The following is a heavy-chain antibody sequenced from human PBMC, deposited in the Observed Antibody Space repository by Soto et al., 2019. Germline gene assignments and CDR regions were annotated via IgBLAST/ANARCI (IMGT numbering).Heavy chain of an antibody. CDR2: TRQDGGQR. V-gene: IGHV3-7*01. Sequence: HPVGSLRLSCEASGFTLSSDWMSWIRQAPGKGLEGVANTRQDGGQRYLVDSVQGRFTISRDNAKNSVYLQMNSLRAEDTAVYYCVRDGSTRWHFDSWGQGTLVTVS. J-gene: IGHJ4*02. D-gene: IGHD6-19*01. CDR3: VRDGSTRWHFDS. CDR1: GFTLSSDW.